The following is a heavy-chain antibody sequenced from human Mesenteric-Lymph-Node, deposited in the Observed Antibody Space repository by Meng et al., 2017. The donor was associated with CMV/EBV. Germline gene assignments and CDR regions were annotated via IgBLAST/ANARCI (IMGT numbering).Heavy chain of an antibody. CDR1: GGSISSSSYY. V-gene: IGHV4-39*07. Sequence: GSLRLSCTVSGGSISSSSYYWGWVRQPPGKGLEWIGSIYYSGSTYYNPSLKSRVTISVDTSKNQFSLKLSSVTAADTAVYYCAWDVVPTYYDFWRGVNWFDPWGQGTLVTVSS. CDR3: AWDVVPTYYDFWRGVNWFDP. D-gene: IGHD3-3*01. CDR2: IYYSGST. J-gene: IGHJ5*02.